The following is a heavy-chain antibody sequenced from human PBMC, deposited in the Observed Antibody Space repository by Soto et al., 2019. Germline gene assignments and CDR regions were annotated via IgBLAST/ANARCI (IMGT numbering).Heavy chain of an antibody. CDR2: VNPSNGLT. J-gene: IGHJ3*01. CDR3: ARRLPAFDV. V-gene: IGHV1-3*01. Sequence: VASVKVSCKSSGYTFTNYALHWVRQAPGHGLEWMGWVNPSNGLTRYSENFQGRLSLTRDTSANTSYMELSSLRRDDTAVYYCARRLPAFDVWGQGTMVTVSS. CDR1: GYTFTNYA.